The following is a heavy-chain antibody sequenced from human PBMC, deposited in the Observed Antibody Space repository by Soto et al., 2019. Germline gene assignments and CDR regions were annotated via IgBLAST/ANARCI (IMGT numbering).Heavy chain of an antibody. D-gene: IGHD5-18*01. CDR1: GFTVSSNY. CDR2: ISSGGST. CDR3: ARDRYNYGPLGY. V-gene: IGHV3-66*01. Sequence: GSLRLSCAASGFTVSSNYMSWVRQAPGKGLEWVSVISSGGSTYYADSVKGRFTISRDNSKNTLYLQMNSLRVEDTAVYYCARDRYNYGPLGYWGQGTLVTVSS. J-gene: IGHJ4*02.